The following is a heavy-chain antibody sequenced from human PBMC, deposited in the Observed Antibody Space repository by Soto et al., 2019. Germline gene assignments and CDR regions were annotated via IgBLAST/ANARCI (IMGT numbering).Heavy chain of an antibody. V-gene: IGHV4-39*01. J-gene: IGHJ4*02. CDR2: IHDTGNT. Sequence: PSETLSLTCSVSGGSISNSDCYWGWIRQPPGKGLEWIGSIHDTGNTYYNPSLKSRVTISVDTSKNQFSLKLDSVTAAYTAVYFCERHSIWLLLSDYWGQGSLVTVSS. CDR3: ERHSIWLLLSDY. D-gene: IGHD3-22*01. CDR1: GGSISNSDCY.